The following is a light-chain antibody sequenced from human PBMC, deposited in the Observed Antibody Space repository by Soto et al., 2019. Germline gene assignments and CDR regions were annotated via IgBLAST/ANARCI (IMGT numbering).Light chain of an antibody. CDR3: QQYNNRPFS. CDR2: GVS. V-gene: IGKV3-15*01. CDR1: QSVSNN. J-gene: IGKJ3*01. Sequence: EIVMKQSPATLSVSPGERATLSCRASQSVSNNFAWYQQKPGQVPRLLIYGVSTRATGIPARFSGSGSGTDFTLTISSLQSEDFAVYYCQQYNNRPFSFGPGTKVDI.